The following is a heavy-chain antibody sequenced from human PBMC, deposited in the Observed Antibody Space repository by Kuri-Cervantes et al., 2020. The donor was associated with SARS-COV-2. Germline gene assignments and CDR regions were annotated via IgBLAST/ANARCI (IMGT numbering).Heavy chain of an antibody. Sequence: GESLKISCAAAGFTFRSYGMHWVRQAPGKGLEWLTFIQYDGSNIYYMDSVKGRFTVSRDNSNNTLNLQMDSLKTEDTAVYYCTTSSSGWARPEMDYWGQGTLVTVSS. V-gene: IGHV3-30*02. J-gene: IGHJ4*02. CDR1: GFTFRSYG. D-gene: IGHD6-19*01. CDR2: IQYDGSNI. CDR3: TTSSSGWARPEMDY.